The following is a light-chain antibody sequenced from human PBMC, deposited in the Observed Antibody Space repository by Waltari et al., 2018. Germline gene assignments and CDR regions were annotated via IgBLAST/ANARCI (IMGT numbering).Light chain of an antibody. Sequence: EIVMTQFPATLSVSPGERATLSCRASQSVGSNLAWYQQKPGQNPKLLFYGASARATGIPARFSGSGSGTDFTLTISSMQSEDFAVYYCHQYYNWPYTFGQGTKVEIK. CDR1: QSVGSN. CDR3: HQYYNWPYT. V-gene: IGKV3-15*01. CDR2: GAS. J-gene: IGKJ2*01.